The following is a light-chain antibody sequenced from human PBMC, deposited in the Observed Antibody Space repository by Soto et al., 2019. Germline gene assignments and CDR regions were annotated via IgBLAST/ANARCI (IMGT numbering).Light chain of an antibody. CDR1: QSVNSR. Sequence: EIVLTQSPGTLALSPGERATLSCRASQSVNSRLAWYQHKPGQAPRLLISGASNRASGIPARFSAWGSGTDFTLTISRVDPADFAFYYCQQYFTSPITFGQETRLEIK. CDR2: GAS. V-gene: IGKV3-20*01. J-gene: IGKJ5*01. CDR3: QQYFTSPIT.